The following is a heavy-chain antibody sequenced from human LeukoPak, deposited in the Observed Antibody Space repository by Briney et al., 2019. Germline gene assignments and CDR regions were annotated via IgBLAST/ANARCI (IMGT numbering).Heavy chain of an antibody. CDR1: GFTFSDYP. Sequence: GGSLRLSCGASGFTFSDYPLHWVRQAPGKGLEWVAVISYDGLVKYYTDSVKGRFTISRDSSKNTLYLEMIGLRAEDTAVYYCARDRRSGTASGDYWGQGTLVTVSS. CDR3: ARDRRSGTASGDY. CDR2: ISYDGLVK. V-gene: IGHV3-30-3*01. J-gene: IGHJ4*02. D-gene: IGHD1-26*01.